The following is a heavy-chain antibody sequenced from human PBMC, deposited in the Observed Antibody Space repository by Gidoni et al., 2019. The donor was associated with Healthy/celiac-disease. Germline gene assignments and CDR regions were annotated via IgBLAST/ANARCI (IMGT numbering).Heavy chain of an antibody. Sequence: EVQLVESGGGLVQPGGSLRLSCAASGFTFSSYEMNWVRQAPGKGLEWVSYISRSGSTIYYADSVKGRFTISRDNAKNSLYLQMNSLRAEDTAVYYCARGSWYGDAFDIWGQGTMVTVSS. V-gene: IGHV3-48*03. D-gene: IGHD6-13*01. CDR1: GFTFSSYE. CDR2: ISRSGSTI. CDR3: ARGSWYGDAFDI. J-gene: IGHJ3*02.